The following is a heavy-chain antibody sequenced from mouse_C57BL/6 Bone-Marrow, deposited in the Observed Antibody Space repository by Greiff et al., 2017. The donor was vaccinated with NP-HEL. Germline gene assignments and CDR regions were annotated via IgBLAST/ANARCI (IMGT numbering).Heavy chain of an antibody. CDR2: ISNGGGST. V-gene: IGHV5-12*01. J-gene: IGHJ3*01. D-gene: IGHD2-5*01. CDR3: ARPRYSNYPWFAY. CDR1: GFTFSDYY. Sequence: LQQSGGGLVQPGGSLKLSCAASGFTFSDYYMYWVRQTPEKRLEWVAYISNGGGSTSYPDTVKGRFTLSRAKARNTLNLQMSRLKSEDTARYYCARPRYSNYPWFAYWGQGTLVTVSA.